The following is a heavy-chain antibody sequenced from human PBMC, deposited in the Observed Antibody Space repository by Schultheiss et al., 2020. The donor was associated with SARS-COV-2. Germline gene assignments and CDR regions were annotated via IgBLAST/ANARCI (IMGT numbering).Heavy chain of an antibody. Sequence: GGSLRLSCAASGFTFSSYSMNWVRQAPGKGLEWVAVISYDGSNKYYADSVKGRFTISRDNAKNSLYLQMNSLRAEDTALYYCATLKPQYCSSTSCPTPWGQGTLVTVSS. J-gene: IGHJ5*02. V-gene: IGHV3-30*03. D-gene: IGHD2-2*01. CDR1: GFTFSSYS. CDR2: ISYDGSNK. CDR3: ATLKPQYCSSTSCPTP.